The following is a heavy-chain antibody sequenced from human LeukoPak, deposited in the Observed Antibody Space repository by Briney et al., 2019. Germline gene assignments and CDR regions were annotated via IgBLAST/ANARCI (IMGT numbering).Heavy chain of an antibody. CDR1: GFTFSSYS. D-gene: IGHD3-9*01. CDR2: ISSSSSTI. CDR3: ARDSTVLRYFDWFEFDY. Sequence: GGSLRLSCAASGFTFSSYSMNWVRQAPGEGLEWVSYISSSSSTIYYADSVKGRFTISRDNAKNSLYLQMNSLRAEDTAVYYCARDSTVLRYFDWFEFDYWGQGTLVTVSS. V-gene: IGHV3-48*01. J-gene: IGHJ4*02.